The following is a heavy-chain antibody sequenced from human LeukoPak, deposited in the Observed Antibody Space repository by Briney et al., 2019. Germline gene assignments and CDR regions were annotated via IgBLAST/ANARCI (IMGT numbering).Heavy chain of an antibody. CDR2: ISSSSSYI. J-gene: IGHJ3*02. Sequence: GGSLRLSCAASGFTFSSYSMNWVRQAPGKGLEWVSSISSSSSYIYYADSVKGRFTISRDNAKNSLYLQMNSLRAEDTAVYYCASSGPLYETDAFDIWGQGTMVTVSS. CDR1: GFTFSSYS. CDR3: ASSGPLYETDAFDI. D-gene: IGHD2-8*01. V-gene: IGHV3-21*01.